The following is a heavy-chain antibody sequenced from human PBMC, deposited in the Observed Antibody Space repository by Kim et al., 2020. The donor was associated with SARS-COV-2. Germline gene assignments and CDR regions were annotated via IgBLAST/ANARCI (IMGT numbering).Heavy chain of an antibody. V-gene: IGHV3-33*06. J-gene: IGHJ6*02. CDR1: GFTFSSYG. CDR2: IWYDGSNK. CDR3: AKDPLNYDFWSGYYVGMDV. D-gene: IGHD3-3*01. Sequence: GGSLRLSCAASGFTFSSYGMHWVRQAPGKGLEWVAVIWYDGSNKYYADSVKGRFTISRDNSNNTLYLQMNSLRAEDTAVYYCAKDPLNYDFWSGYYVGMDVWGQGTTVTVSS.